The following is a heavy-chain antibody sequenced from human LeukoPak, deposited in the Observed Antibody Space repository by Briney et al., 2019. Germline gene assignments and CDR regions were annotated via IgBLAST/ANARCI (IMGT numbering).Heavy chain of an antibody. D-gene: IGHD3-10*01. V-gene: IGHV4-38-2*02. CDR3: ARARGVIGLGQYYFDY. CDR1: GYSISSGYY. J-gene: IGHJ4*02. Sequence: PSETLSLTCTVSGYSISSGYYWGWIRQPPGKGLEWIGSIYHSGSTYYNPSLKSRVTISVDTSKNQFSLKLSSVTAADTAVYYCARARGVIGLGQYYFDYWGQGTLVTVSS. CDR2: IYHSGST.